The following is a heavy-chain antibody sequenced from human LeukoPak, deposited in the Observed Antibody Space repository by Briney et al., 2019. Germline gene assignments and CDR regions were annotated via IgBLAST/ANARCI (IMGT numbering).Heavy chain of an antibody. D-gene: IGHD5-24*01. CDR1: GFTVSSSY. CDR3: ARPRLVPLGWLQLRGPIDY. V-gene: IGHV3-66*04. J-gene: IGHJ4*02. Sequence: HTGGSLRLSCAASGFTVSSSYMSWVRQAPGKGREWVSIIYSGGSTYYADSVKGRFTISRDNSKNTLYLQMNSLRAEDTAVYYCARPRLVPLGWLQLRGPIDYWGQGTLVTVSS. CDR2: IYSGGST.